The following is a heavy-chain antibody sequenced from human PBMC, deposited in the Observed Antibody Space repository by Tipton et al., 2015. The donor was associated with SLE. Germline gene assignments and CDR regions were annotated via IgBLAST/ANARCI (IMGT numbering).Heavy chain of an antibody. CDR3: ARDGSGRSRYYYGMDV. Sequence: TLSLTCTVSGGSISSGNYFWSWMRQPPGKGLEWMGYISYNGSINYNPSLKSRVTISLDTSKNQFSLRLSSVTAADTAVYYCARDGSGRSRYYYGMDVWGQGTTVTVSS. J-gene: IGHJ6*02. CDR1: GGSISSGNYF. D-gene: IGHD3-10*01. V-gene: IGHV4-61*01. CDR2: ISYNGSI.